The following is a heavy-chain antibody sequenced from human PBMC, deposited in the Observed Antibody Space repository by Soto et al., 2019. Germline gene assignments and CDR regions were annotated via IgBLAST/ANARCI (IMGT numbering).Heavy chain of an antibody. V-gene: IGHV1-18*04. CDR2: ISAYNGNT. Sequence: XAVKVSCKASGYSFTSYGIIWVRQAPGQGLEWMGWISAYNGNTNYAQKLQCRVTMTTDTSTSTAYMELRSLRSDDTAVYYCAREWEGYCSGGSCYGHWFDPWGQGTLVTVSS. CDR3: AREWEGYCSGGSCYGHWFDP. J-gene: IGHJ5*02. CDR1: GYSFTSYG. D-gene: IGHD2-15*01.